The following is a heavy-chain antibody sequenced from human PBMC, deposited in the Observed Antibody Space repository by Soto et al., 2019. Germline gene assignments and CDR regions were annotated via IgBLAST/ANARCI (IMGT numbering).Heavy chain of an antibody. CDR1: GYTFPGYY. J-gene: IGHJ6*02. V-gene: IGHV1-2*02. CDR3: ARERYQVISDGMDV. CDR2: INPQTGGT. Sequence: ASVNVSCKASGYTFPGYYIHWLREAPGQGLEWMGSINPQTGGTSYAQKFQGRVTLSRDTSINTAYLELSRLTFDDAAVYFCARERYQVISDGMDVWGQGTTVTVS. D-gene: IGHD2-2*01.